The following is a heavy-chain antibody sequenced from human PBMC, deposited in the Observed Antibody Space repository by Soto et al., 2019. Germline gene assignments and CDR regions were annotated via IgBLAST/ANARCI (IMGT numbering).Heavy chain of an antibody. V-gene: IGHV1-69*01. CDR1: GGTFSSYA. J-gene: IGHJ3*02. D-gene: IGHD3-16*01. CDR3: GGGGGESTCVGFDVFDT. Sequence: QVQLVQSGAEVKKPGSSVKVSCKASGGTFSSYAISWVRQAPGQGLEWMGGIIPIFGTANYAQKFQGRVTITADESTSTAYGGGGSLRLEDTAVYYCGGGGGESTCVGFDVFDTGGQGKMVPVS. CDR2: IIPIFGTA.